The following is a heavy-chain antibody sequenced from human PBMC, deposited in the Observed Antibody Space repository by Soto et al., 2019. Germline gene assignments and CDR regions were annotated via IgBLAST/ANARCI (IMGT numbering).Heavy chain of an antibody. J-gene: IGHJ6*02. D-gene: IGHD3-3*01. V-gene: IGHV4-4*02. CDR1: GGSISSNNW. CDR3: GCRVEDISYDFYGMDV. Sequence: KPSETLSLTCAVSGGSISSNNWWSWVRRAPGKGLEWIGEIHHRGSANYNPSLKSRVTISLDKSKKEFSLKVTSVTAADTAVYYCGCRVEDISYDFYGMDVWGQGTTVTVSS. CDR2: IHHRGSA.